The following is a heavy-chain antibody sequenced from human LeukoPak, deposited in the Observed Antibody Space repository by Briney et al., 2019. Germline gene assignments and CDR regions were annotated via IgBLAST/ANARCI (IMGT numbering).Heavy chain of an antibody. Sequence: PSETLSLTCTVSGGSISSSSYYWGWIRQPPGKGLEWIGSIYYSGSTYYNPSLKSRVTISVDTSKNQFSLKLSSVTAADTAVYYCARGPYDYVWGSYRSSNLDYWGQGTLVTVSS. CDR1: GGSISSSSYY. CDR3: ARGPYDYVWGSYRSSNLDY. J-gene: IGHJ4*02. V-gene: IGHV4-39*07. CDR2: IYYSGST. D-gene: IGHD3-16*02.